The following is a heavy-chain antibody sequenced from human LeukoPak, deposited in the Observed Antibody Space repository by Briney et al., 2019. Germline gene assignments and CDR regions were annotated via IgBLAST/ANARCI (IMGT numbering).Heavy chain of an antibody. Sequence: GGSLRLSCAVSGFAVTSNFMNWVRQTPGKGLEWVSVIHTGGSTYYADSVKGRFIISRDNSKNTLYLQMNNLRVEDTAVYYCARASDFDYWGQGTLVTVS. CDR3: ARASDFDY. V-gene: IGHV3-66*01. CDR1: GFAVTSNF. CDR2: IHTGGST. D-gene: IGHD3-3*01. J-gene: IGHJ4*02.